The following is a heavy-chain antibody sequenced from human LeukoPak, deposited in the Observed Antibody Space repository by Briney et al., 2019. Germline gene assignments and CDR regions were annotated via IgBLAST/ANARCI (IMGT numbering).Heavy chain of an antibody. CDR1: GFTFSSYA. Sequence: RSGGSLRLSCAAPGFTFSSYAMSWVRQAPGKGLEWVSAISGSGGSTYYADSVKGRFTISRDNFKNTLYLQMNSLRAEDTAVYYCAKYPGSGSFNWFDPWGQGTLVTVSS. V-gene: IGHV3-23*01. J-gene: IGHJ5*02. D-gene: IGHD3-10*01. CDR3: AKYPGSGSFNWFDP. CDR2: ISGSGGST.